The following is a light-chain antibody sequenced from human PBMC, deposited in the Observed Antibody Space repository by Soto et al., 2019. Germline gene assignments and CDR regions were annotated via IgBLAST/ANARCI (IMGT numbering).Light chain of an antibody. J-gene: IGKJ5*01. CDR3: QQYGSSLSIT. CDR1: QSVSNYY. CDR2: GAS. Sequence: EIVLTQSPGTLSLSPGERATLSCRASQSVSNYYLAWYQQKPGQAPRLLIYGASSRATGIPDRFSGSGSGTDCTLTISRLEPEDFAVYYCQQYGSSLSITFGQGTRLEIK. V-gene: IGKV3-20*01.